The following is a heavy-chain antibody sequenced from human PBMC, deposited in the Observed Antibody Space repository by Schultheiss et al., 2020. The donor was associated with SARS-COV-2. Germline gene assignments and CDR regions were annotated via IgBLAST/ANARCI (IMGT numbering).Heavy chain of an antibody. J-gene: IGHJ3*02. CDR1: GGSISSYY. V-gene: IGHV4-4*07. CDR3: ARFCSPATVTTRGYDAFDI. D-gene: IGHD4-11*01. CDR2: IYTSGST. Sequence: SETLSLTCTVSGGSISSYYWSWIRQPAGKGLEWIGRIYTSGSTYYNPSLKSRVTISVDTSKNQFSLKLSSVTAADTAVYYCARFCSPATVTTRGYDAFDIWGQGTMVTVSS.